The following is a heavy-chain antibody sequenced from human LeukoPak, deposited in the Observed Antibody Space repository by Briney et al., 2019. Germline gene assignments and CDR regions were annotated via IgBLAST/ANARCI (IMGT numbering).Heavy chain of an antibody. CDR1: GFTFSSYV. J-gene: IGHJ4*02. CDR2: ISGSGGSR. CDR3: AKDRDYDSSGAFDY. V-gene: IGHV3-23*01. D-gene: IGHD3-22*01. Sequence: GGSLRLSCAASGFTFSSYVMSWVRQAPGKGLEWVSAISGSGGSRYYADSVKGRFTISRDNSKNTLYLQMNSLRAEDTAVYYCAKDRDYDSSGAFDYWGQGTLVTVSS.